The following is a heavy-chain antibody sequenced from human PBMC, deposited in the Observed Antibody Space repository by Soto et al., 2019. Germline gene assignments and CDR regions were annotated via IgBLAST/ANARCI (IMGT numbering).Heavy chain of an antibody. V-gene: IGHV3-48*01. CDR2: ISSSSSTI. Sequence: EVQLVESGGGLVQPAGSLRLSCEASGFTLSSYSMNWARQAPGQGLEWVSYISSSSSTIYYADSVKGRFTISRDNAKNSLYLEMNRLRGEDTAVYYCARDNPRSFGWDVWGQGTTVTVSS. J-gene: IGHJ6*02. D-gene: IGHD3-10*01. CDR3: ARDNPRSFGWDV. CDR1: GFTLSSYS.